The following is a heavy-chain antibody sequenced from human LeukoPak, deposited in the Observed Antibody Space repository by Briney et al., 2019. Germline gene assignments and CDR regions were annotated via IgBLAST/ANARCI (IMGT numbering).Heavy chain of an antibody. Sequence: ASAKASCKAAGYTFTGYYMHWVRQAPGQGLEWMGGINPNSGGTNYAQKFHGRVTMTRDTSISTAYMELSGLRSADTAVYYCAGSYYGSEGSHTIYYWVQAALVTVCS. CDR3: AGSYYGSEGSHTIYY. J-gene: IGHJ4*02. D-gene: IGHD3-10*01. CDR2: INPNSGGT. V-gene: IGHV1-2*02. CDR1: GYTFTGYY.